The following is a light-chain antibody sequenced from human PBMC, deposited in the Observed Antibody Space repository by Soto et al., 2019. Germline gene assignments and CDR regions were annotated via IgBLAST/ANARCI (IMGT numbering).Light chain of an antibody. V-gene: IGKV1-5*01. J-gene: IGKJ1*01. CDR2: DAS. Sequence: ESPRHQYPYNRAATGGGTVTGSFRASQSVSGWLAWYQQKPGEAPKLLIYDASALPRGVPSRFSGSGSGTEFTLTISSLQTDDFSTYYCQQYHSYWTFGQGTKVDIK. CDR1: QSVSGW. CDR3: QQYHSYWT.